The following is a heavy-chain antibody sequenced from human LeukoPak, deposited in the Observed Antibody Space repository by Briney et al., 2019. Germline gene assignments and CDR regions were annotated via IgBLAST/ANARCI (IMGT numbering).Heavy chain of an antibody. V-gene: IGHV1-69*04. Sequence: SVKFSCKASGGTFGSYAISWVRQDPGQGLEWMGRIIPILGIANYAQKFQGRVTITADKSTSTAYMEPSSLRSEDTAVYYCARGFGQYSSSSGDYWGQGTLVTVSS. D-gene: IGHD6-6*01. CDR3: ARGFGQYSSSSGDY. J-gene: IGHJ4*02. CDR2: IIPILGIA. CDR1: GGTFGSYA.